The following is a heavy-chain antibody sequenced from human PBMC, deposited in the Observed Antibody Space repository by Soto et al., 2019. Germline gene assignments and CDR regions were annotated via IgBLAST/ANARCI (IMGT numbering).Heavy chain of an antibody. CDR1: GGSIRSYY. CDR3: ARDQVVVVAATRFEWFDP. J-gene: IGHJ5*02. V-gene: IGHV4-59*01. Sequence: SETLSLTCTVSGGSIRSYYLSWIRQPPGKGLEWIGYIYYSGSTNYNPSLKSRVTISVDTSKNQFSLKLSSVTAADTAVYYCARDQVVVVAATRFEWFDPWGQGTLVTVSS. D-gene: IGHD2-15*01. CDR2: IYYSGST.